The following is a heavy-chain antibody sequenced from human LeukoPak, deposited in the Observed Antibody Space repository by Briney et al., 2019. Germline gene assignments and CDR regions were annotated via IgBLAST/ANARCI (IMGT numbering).Heavy chain of an antibody. CDR3: AKEHSNNWYDAFDI. Sequence: GGSLRLSCAASGITFSSYAMSWVRQVPGKGLEWVSGISDSGDFTYYADSVKGRYTISRDNSKSTLYLQMNSLRAEDTAVYYCAKEHSNNWYDAFDIWGQGTMVTVS. V-gene: IGHV3-23*01. CDR1: GITFSSYA. J-gene: IGHJ3*02. D-gene: IGHD6-13*01. CDR2: ISDSGDFT.